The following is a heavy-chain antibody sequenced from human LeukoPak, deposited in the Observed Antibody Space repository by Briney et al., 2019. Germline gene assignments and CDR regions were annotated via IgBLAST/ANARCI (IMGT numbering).Heavy chain of an antibody. CDR1: GGTFSSYA. V-gene: IGHV1-69*05. D-gene: IGHD3-22*01. Sequence: ASVKVSCKASGGTFSSYAISWVRQAPGQGLEWMGGIIPIFGTANYAQKFQGRVTITTDESTSTAYMELSSLRSEDTAVYYCARXYYYDSSGYSPDDAFDIWGQGTMVTVSS. CDR3: ARXYYYDSSGYSPDDAFDI. J-gene: IGHJ3*02. CDR2: IIPIFGTA.